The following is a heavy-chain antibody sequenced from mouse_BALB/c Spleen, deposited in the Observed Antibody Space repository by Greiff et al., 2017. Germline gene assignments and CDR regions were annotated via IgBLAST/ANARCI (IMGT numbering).Heavy chain of an antibody. D-gene: IGHD1-1*02. V-gene: IGHV3-2*02. CDR2: ISYSGST. J-gene: IGHJ3*01. Sequence: EVKLQESGPGLVKPSQSLSLTCTVTGYSITSDYAWNWIRQFPGNKLEWMGYISYSGSTSYNPSLKSRISITRDTSKNQFFLQLNCVTTEDTATYYCARWGGGAFAYWGQGTLVTVSA. CDR1: GYSITSDYA. CDR3: ARWGGGAFAY.